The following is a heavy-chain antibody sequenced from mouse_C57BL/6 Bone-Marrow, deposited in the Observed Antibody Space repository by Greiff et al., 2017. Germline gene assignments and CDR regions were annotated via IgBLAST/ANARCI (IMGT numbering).Heavy chain of an antibody. CDR2: IYPRSGNT. CDR1: GYTFPSYG. V-gene: IGHV1-81*01. Sequence: VKLMESGAELARPGASVKLSCKASGYTFPSYGISWVKQRTGQGLEWIGEIYPRSGNTYYNEKFKGKATLTADKSSSTAYMELRSLTSEDSAVYVGARNYGRSYWYFDVWGTGTTVTVSS. CDR3: ARNYGRSYWYFDV. J-gene: IGHJ1*03. D-gene: IGHD1-1*01.